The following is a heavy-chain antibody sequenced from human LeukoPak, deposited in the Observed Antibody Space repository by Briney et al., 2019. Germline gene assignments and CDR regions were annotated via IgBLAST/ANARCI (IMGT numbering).Heavy chain of an antibody. CDR2: ISGSGGST. CDR3: AKGSRIAAAGTFDY. CDR1: AFTASSYA. V-gene: IGHV3-23*01. Sequence: PGGSLRLSCAAAAFTASSYAMSWVRQAPGKGLEWVSAISGSGGSTNYADSVKGRFTISRDNSKNTLYLQMNSLRAEDTAVYYCAKGSRIAAAGTFDYWGQGTLVTVSS. J-gene: IGHJ4*02. D-gene: IGHD6-13*01.